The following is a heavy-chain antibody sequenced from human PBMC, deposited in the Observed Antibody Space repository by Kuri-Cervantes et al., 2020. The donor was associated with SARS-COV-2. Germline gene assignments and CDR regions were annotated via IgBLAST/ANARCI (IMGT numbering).Heavy chain of an antibody. Sequence: ASVKVSCKASGYTFTSYGISWVRQAPGQGLEWMGWISGYNGNTNYAQKLQGRVTMTTDTSTSTAYMELRSLRSDDTAVYYCARGTTVGYSSSWYDGHFDYWGQGTLVTVSS. CDR2: ISGYNGNT. J-gene: IGHJ4*02. D-gene: IGHD6-13*01. CDR3: ARGTTVGYSSSWYDGHFDY. V-gene: IGHV1-18*01. CDR1: GYTFTSYG.